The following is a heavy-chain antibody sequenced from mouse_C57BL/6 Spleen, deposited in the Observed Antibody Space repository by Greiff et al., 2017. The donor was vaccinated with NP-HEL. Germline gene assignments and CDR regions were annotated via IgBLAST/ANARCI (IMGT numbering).Heavy chain of an antibody. J-gene: IGHJ2*01. CDR3: ATRDFDY. CDR1: GFTFSDYG. V-gene: IGHV5-17*01. CDR2: ISSGSSTI. Sequence: EVKLVESGGGLVKPGGSLKLSCAGSGFTFSDYGMHWVRQAPEKGLEWVAYISSGSSTIYYADTVKGRFTISRDNAKNTLFLQMTSLRSEDTAMYYCATRDFDYWGQGTTLTVSS.